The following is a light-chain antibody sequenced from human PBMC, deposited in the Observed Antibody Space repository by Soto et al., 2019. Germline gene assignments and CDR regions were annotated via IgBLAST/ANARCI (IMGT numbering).Light chain of an antibody. V-gene: IGLV7-43*01. Sequence: QAVVTQEPSLTVSPEWTVTPTFSSSTRAVSSGHYPNWFQQKPGQPPRALIYSINKKHSWTPAWFSGSLLWGKAALTLSGVQSEVEDAYYCLAWDGGAHFCGTGSKGTVL. CDR3: LAWDGGAHF. CDR1: TRAVSSGHY. CDR2: SIN. J-gene: IGLJ1*01.